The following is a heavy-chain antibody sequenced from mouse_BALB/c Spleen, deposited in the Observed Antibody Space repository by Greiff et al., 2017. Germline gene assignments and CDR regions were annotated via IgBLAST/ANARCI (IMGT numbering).Heavy chain of an antibody. V-gene: IGHV2-2*02. CDR3: ASHDWFAY. J-gene: IGHJ3*01. Sequence: QVQLKESGPGLVQPSQCLSITCTASGFSFTSYGVHWVRQSPGKGLEWLGVIWSGGSTDYNAAFISRLSISKDNSKSQVFFKMNSLQANDTAIYYCASHDWFAYWGQGTLVTVSA. CDR2: IWSGGST. CDR1: GFSFTSYG.